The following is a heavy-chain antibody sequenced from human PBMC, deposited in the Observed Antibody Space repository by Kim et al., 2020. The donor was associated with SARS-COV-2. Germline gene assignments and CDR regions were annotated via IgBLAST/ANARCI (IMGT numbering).Heavy chain of an antibody. Sequence: YYNPSLKSRVTISVDTSKNQFSLKLSSVTAADTAVYYCARLIRGNYFDYWGQGTLVTVSS. V-gene: IGHV4-39*01. J-gene: IGHJ4*02. CDR3: ARLIRGNYFDY. D-gene: IGHD3-10*01.